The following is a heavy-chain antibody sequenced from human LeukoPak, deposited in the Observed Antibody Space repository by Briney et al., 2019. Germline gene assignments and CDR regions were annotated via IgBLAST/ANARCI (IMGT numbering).Heavy chain of an antibody. J-gene: IGHJ3*02. D-gene: IGHD3-10*01. CDR1: GFTFSSYG. CDR3: ARDGDRSRGDTFDI. V-gene: IGHV3-30*03. CDR2: ISYDGIR. Sequence: QSGGSLRLSCAASGFTFSSYGMDWVRQAPGKGLEWVAGISYDGIRYHAESVKGRFTISRDNSKNTLYLQMNSLRVEDTAVYYCARDGDRSRGDTFDIWGQGTMVTVSS.